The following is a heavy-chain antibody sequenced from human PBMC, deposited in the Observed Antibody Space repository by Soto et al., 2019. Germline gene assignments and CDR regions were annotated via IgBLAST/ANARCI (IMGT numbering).Heavy chain of an antibody. Sequence: GGSLRLSCAASGFTFSSYAMSWVRQAPGKGLEWVSAISGSGGSTYYADSVKGRFTIPRDNSKTTLYLQMNSLRAEETAVNYCAKDSLPRGLLVYFDYWAREPWSPSPQ. D-gene: IGHD1-26*01. CDR2: ISGSGGST. CDR3: AKDSLPRGLLVYFDY. V-gene: IGHV3-23*01. CDR1: GFTFSSYA. J-gene: IGHJ4*02.